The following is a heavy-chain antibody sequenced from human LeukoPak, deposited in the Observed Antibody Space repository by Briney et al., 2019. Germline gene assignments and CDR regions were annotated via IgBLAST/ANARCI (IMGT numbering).Heavy chain of an antibody. V-gene: IGHV1-18*01. Sequence: ASVKVSCKASGYTFTSYGISWVRQAPGQGLEWMGWISAYNGNTNYAQKLQGRVTMTTDTSTSTAYMALRSLRSDDTAVYYCVTYYYDSSGYPLLGNYWGQGTLVTVSS. CDR1: GYTFTSYG. D-gene: IGHD3-22*01. CDR2: ISAYNGNT. J-gene: IGHJ4*02. CDR3: VTYYYDSSGYPLLGNY.